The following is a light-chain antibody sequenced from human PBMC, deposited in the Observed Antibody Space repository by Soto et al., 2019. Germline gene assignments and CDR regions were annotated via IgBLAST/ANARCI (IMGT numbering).Light chain of an antibody. CDR3: QPYGRSLT. CDR2: GAS. Sequence: EIVLTQSPGTLSLSPGERATLSCRASQSVGSSFLAWYQQKPGQAPRLLISGASSRATGIPDRFSGSGSGTDFTLTSSRLEDEDCAVYFCQPYGRSLTVGGGTKVEI. V-gene: IGKV3-20*01. J-gene: IGKJ4*01. CDR1: QSVGSSF.